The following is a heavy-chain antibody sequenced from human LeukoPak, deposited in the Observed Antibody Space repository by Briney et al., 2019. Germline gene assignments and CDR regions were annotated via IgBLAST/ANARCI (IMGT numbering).Heavy chain of an antibody. D-gene: IGHD2-2*01. CDR3: ASTRYVGFDP. CDR1: GYSISSGYY. V-gene: IGHV4-38-2*02. J-gene: IGHJ5*02. CDR2: IYHSGST. Sequence: SETLSLTCTVSGYSISSGYYWGWIRQPPGKGLEWIGSIYHSGSTYYNPSLKSRVTILVDTSKNQFSLKLSSVTAADTAVYYCASTRYVGFDPWGQGTLVTVSS.